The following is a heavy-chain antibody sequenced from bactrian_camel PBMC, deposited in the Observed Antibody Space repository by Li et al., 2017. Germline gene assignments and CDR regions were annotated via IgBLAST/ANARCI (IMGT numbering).Heavy chain of an antibody. CDR2: ITSHGDTI. J-gene: IGHJ4*01. V-gene: IGHV3-2*01. Sequence: HVQLVESGRGLVQPGGSLTLSCEASGFSFSNFYIAWVRQAPGKGLEWLNTITSHGDTIYSALSAKGRFTLSRDNAQNAVTLQMNSLKSEDTALYYCATYYVGKWYFNYWGRGPRSPSP. CDR1: GFSFSNFY. D-gene: IGHD2*01.